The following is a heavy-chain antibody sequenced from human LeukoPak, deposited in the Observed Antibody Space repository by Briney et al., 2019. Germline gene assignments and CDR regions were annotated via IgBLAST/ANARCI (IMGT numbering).Heavy chain of an antibody. CDR3: ARDLVRYYDSSGYYSLHY. D-gene: IGHD3-22*01. CDR2: INPSGGST. V-gene: IGHV1-46*01. CDR1: GYTFTSYY. Sequence: GASVKVSCKASGYTFTSYYMHWVRQAPGQGLGWMGIINPSGGSTSYAQKFQGRVTMTRDTSTSTVYMGLSSPRSEDTAVYYCARDLVRYYDSSGYYSLHYWGQGTLVTVSS. J-gene: IGHJ4*02.